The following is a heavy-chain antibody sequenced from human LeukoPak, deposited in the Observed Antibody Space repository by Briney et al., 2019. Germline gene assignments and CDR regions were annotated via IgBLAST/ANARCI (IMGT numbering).Heavy chain of an antibody. J-gene: IGHJ4*02. V-gene: IGHV3-66*02. D-gene: IGHD3-22*01. CDR2: MYSGGAT. Sequence: GGSLRLSCAASGFTVSSSYMSWVRQAPGKGLEWVSVMYSGGATYYANSVKGRFTISRDYSKNTLNLQMNNLGTEDTAVYFCARSVHDTIGYAYWGQGTLVTVSS. CDR1: GFTVSSSY. CDR3: ARSVHDTIGYAY.